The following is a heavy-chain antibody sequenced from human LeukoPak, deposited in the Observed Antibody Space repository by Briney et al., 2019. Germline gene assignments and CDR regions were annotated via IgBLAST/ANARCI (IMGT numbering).Heavy chain of an antibody. CDR1: GFTVSSNY. Sequence: GGSLRLSCAASGFTVSSNYMSWVRQAPGKGLEWVSVIYSGGSTYYADSVKGRFTISRDNSKNTLYLQMNSLRAEDTAVYYCAKDRCSSTSCYSFDYWGQGTLVTVSS. CDR2: IYSGGST. V-gene: IGHV3-53*01. D-gene: IGHD2-2*01. J-gene: IGHJ4*02. CDR3: AKDRCSSTSCYSFDY.